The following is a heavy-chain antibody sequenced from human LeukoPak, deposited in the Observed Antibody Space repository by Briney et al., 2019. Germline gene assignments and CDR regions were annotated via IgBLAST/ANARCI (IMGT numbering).Heavy chain of an antibody. V-gene: IGHV3-48*03. CDR2: ISSMSGSTT. Sequence: GGSLRLSCAASGFGFTSYDMNWVRQAPGKGLEWVSYISSMSGSTTHYADSVKGRFTISRDNAKNSLFLQMNNLRAEDTAVYYCARDPRRGFSPDAFDIWGQGTMVTVSS. D-gene: IGHD3-10*01. CDR3: ARDPRRGFSPDAFDI. CDR1: GFGFTSYD. J-gene: IGHJ3*02.